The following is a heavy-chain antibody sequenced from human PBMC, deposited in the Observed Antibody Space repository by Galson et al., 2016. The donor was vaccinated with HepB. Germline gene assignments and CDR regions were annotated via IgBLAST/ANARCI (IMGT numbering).Heavy chain of an antibody. J-gene: IGHJ5*02. CDR3: AHLINFRGGRCSNYFDP. V-gene: IGHV2-5*02. D-gene: IGHD2-15*01. CDR2: IYWDDDK. CDR1: GFSLSTSGVG. Sequence: PALVQPTQTLTLTCTFSGFSLSTSGVGVVWIRQPPQKAPEWLALIYWDDDKRYSPTLKTRLTITKDTSKNQVVLTMTNMDPVDTATFYCAHLINFRGGRCSNYFDPWGQGTLVTVSS.